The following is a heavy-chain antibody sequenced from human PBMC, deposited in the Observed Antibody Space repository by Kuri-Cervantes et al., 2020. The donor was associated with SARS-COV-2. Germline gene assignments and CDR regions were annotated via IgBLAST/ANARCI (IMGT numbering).Heavy chain of an antibody. V-gene: IGHV3-48*01. J-gene: IGHJ3*02. CDR2: ISSSSSTI. CDR1: GFTFSSYS. CDR3: ARDTYYDFWSGYYPRDAFDI. D-gene: IGHD3-3*01. Sequence: GESLKISCAASGFTFSSYSMNWVRQAPGKGLEWVSSISSSSSTIYYADSVKGRFTISRDNAKNSLYLQMNSLRAEDTAVYYCARDTYYDFWSGYYPRDAFDIWGQGTMVTVSS.